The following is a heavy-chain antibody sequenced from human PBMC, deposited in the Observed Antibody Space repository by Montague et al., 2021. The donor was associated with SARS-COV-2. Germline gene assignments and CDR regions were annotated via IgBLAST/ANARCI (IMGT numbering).Heavy chain of an antibody. D-gene: IGHD2-8*01. V-gene: IGHV6-1*01. CDR1: GGSVSSNIAA. CDR2: TYYRSQWNY. CDR3: ARISYAHPGDY. J-gene: IGHJ4*02. Sequence: AISGGSVSSNIAAWSWIRQSPSRGLEWLGRTYYRSQWNYDFAVSVKSRITIVPDTTKNQFSLQLNSVSPEDTAMYYCARISYAHPGDYWGPGTLVTVSS.